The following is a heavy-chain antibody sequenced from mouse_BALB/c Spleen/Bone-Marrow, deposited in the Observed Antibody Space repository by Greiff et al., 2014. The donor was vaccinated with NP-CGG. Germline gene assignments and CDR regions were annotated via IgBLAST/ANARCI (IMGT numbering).Heavy chain of an antibody. CDR2: ISSGSSTI. V-gene: IGHV5-17*02. CDR1: GFTFSSFG. D-gene: IGHD2-3*01. Sequence: VQLKESGGGLVQPGGSRKLSCAASGFTFSSFGMHWVRQAPEKGLEWVAYISSGSSTIYYADTVKGRFTISRDNPKNTLFLHMTSLRSEDTAMYYCARRDDGYYNFDYWGQGTTLPVSS. J-gene: IGHJ2*01. CDR3: ARRDDGYYNFDY.